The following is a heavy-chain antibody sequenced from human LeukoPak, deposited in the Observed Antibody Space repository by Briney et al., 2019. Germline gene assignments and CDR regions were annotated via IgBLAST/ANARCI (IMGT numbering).Heavy chain of an antibody. D-gene: IGHD4-17*01. V-gene: IGHV4-59*01. Sequence: TSETLSLTCTVSGGSISSYYWSWIRQPPGKGLEWIGYIYYSGSTNYNPSLKSRVTISVDTSKNQFSLKLSSVTAADTAVYYCARGVPTVYAFDYWGQGTLVTVSS. CDR2: IYYSGST. J-gene: IGHJ4*02. CDR3: ARGVPTVYAFDY. CDR1: GGSISSYY.